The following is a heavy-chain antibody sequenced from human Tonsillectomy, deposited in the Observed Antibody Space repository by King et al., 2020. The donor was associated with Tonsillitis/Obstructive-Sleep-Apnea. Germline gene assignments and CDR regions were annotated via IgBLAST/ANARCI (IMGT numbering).Heavy chain of an antibody. CDR2: ISGSGEST. CDR3: AKDQGVRGYYYGLDV. D-gene: IGHD3-10*01. J-gene: IGHJ6*02. V-gene: IGHV3-23*04. CDR1: GFTFNNYA. Sequence: VQLVESGGDLVQPGGSLRLSCAASGFTFNNYAMNWFRQAPGKGLDWLAGISGSGESTYYADSVKGRFTISRDNSKNTLYLQMNSLRAEETAVYYCAKDQGVRGYYYGLDVWGQGTTVTVSS.